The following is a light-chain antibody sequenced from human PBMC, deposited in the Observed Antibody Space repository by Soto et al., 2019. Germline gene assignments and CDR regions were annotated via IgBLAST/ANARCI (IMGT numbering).Light chain of an antibody. J-gene: IGLJ1*01. CDR3: SSYTSSNTDV. CDR1: SSDVGGYNY. CDR2: EVS. Sequence: QSALTQPASVSGSPGQSITISCTGTSSDVGGYNYVSWYQQFTGKAPKVMIFEVSHRPSGVSNRFSGSKSGSTASLTISGLQAEDEADYYCSSYTSSNTDVFGTGTKVTVL. V-gene: IGLV2-14*01.